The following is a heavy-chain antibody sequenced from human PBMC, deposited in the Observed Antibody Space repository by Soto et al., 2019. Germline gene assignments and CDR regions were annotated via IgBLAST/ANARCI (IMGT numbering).Heavy chain of an antibody. CDR1: GFTFSSYA. CDR2: ISSNGGST. CDR3: VREYYDYVWGSYRFDY. V-gene: IGHV3-64D*06. D-gene: IGHD3-16*02. J-gene: IGHJ4*02. Sequence: EVQLVESGGGLVQPGGSLRLSCSASGFTFSSYAMHWVRQAPGKGLEYVSAISSNGGSTYYADSVKARFTISRDNSKNTLYLQMSSLRAEDTAVYYCVREYYDYVWGSYRFDYWGQGTLVTVSS.